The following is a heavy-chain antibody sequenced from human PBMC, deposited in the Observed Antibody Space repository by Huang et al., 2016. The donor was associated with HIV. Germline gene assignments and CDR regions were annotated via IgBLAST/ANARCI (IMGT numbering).Heavy chain of an antibody. J-gene: IGHJ5*02. D-gene: IGHD2-2*01. CDR1: GDSLSGFF. V-gene: IGHV4-34*01. CDR3: ARGRGTSWSFFDT. Sequence: QVRLDQWGAGLLKPSETLTLSCAVYGDSLSGFFWSWIRQSPGRGLAWIGEITQSGRTNYNPSLKSRVTIAIDTSKKQFSLKLKSVTADDTSTYYCARGRGTSWSFFDTWGQGSVVTVSS. CDR2: ITQSGRT.